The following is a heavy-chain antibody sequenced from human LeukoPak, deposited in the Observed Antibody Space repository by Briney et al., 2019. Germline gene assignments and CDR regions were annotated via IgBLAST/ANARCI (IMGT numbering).Heavy chain of an antibody. V-gene: IGHV3-23*01. CDR2: ISGSGGST. Sequence: GGSLRLSCAASGFTFSSYAMSWVRQAPGKGLEWVSDISGSGGSTYYADSVKGRFTISRDNSKNTLYLQMNSLRAEDAAVYYCAKLPRIASDIWGQGTMVTVSS. J-gene: IGHJ3*02. CDR1: GFTFSSYA. CDR3: AKLPRIASDI.